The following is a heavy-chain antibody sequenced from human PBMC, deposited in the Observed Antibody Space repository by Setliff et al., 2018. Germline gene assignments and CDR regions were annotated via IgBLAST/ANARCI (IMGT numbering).Heavy chain of an antibody. CDR1: GFTFSSYE. V-gene: IGHV3-48*03. D-gene: IGHD2-15*01. J-gene: IGHJ4*02. CDR2: ISSSGSTI. Sequence: GGSLRLSCAASGFTFSSYEMNWVRQAPGKGLEWVSYISSSGSTIYYADSVKGRFTISRDNAKNSLYLQMNSLRAEDTAVYYCARGDPGFVVAVSDYWGQGTLVTVSS. CDR3: ARGDPGFVVAVSDY.